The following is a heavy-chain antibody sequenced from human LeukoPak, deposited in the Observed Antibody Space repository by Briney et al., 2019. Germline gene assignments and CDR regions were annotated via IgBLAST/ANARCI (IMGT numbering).Heavy chain of an antibody. CDR1: GGSISSYY. Sequence: PSETLSLTCTVSGGSISSYYWSWIRQPPGKGREGIGYIYYSGSTNYNPSLKSRVTISIDTSKNQFSLKLNSVTAADTAVYYCARAPIGYCSSTSCYAEYFQHWGQGTLVTVSS. CDR3: ARAPIGYCSSTSCYAEYFQH. V-gene: IGHV4-59*01. D-gene: IGHD2-2*03. J-gene: IGHJ1*01. CDR2: IYYSGST.